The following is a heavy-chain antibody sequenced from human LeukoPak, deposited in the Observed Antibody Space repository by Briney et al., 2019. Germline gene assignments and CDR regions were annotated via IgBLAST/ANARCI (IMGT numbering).Heavy chain of an antibody. J-gene: IGHJ4*02. V-gene: IGHV3-30*18. CDR3: AKKSPGTYYAPPDY. D-gene: IGHD3-10*01. CDR1: GFTFSSQS. CDR2: TSYDGSNK. Sequence: GGSLRLSCAASGFTFSSQSMSWVRQAPGKGLEWVAVTSYDGSNKNYADSVKGRFTISRDNSKNTLYLQMNSLRAEDTAVYYCAKKSPGTYYAPPDYWGQGTLVTVSS.